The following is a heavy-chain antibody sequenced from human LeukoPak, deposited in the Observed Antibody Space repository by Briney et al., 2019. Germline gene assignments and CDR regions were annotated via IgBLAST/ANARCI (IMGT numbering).Heavy chain of an antibody. CDR1: GFTFSSYS. J-gene: IGHJ5*02. CDR3: ARGYSSSWYGAPLPIWFDP. V-gene: IGHV3-21*01. D-gene: IGHD6-13*01. CDR2: ISSSSSYI. Sequence: GGSLRLSCAASGFTFSSYSMNWVRQAPGKGLEWVSSISSSSSYIYYADSVKGRFTISRDNAKNSLYLQMNSLRAEDTAVYYCARGYSSSWYGAPLPIWFDPWGQGTLVTVSS.